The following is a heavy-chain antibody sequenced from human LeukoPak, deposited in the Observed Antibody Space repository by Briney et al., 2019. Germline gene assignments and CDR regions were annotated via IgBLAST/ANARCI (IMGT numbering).Heavy chain of an antibody. CDR2: ISSSRSYI. CDR1: GFTFSRYS. CDR3: ARDIRFGELGEDY. D-gene: IGHD3-10*01. J-gene: IGHJ4*02. Sequence: GGSLRLSCVGSGFTFSRYSMNGVGQAPGKGLEWVSSISSSRSYIYFPDSVKGRFTISRDNAKNSLYLQMNSLRAQDTAVYYCARDIRFGELGEDYWGQGTLVTVSS. V-gene: IGHV3-21*01.